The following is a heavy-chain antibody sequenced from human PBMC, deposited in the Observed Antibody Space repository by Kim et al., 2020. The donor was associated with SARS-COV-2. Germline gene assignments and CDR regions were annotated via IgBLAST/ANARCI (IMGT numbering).Heavy chain of an antibody. CDR2: IWYDGSNK. CDR1: GFTFSSYG. D-gene: IGHD2-2*01. J-gene: IGHJ6*01. V-gene: IGHV3-33*01. Sequence: GGSLRLSCAASGFTFSSYGMHWVRQAPGKGLEWVAVIWYDGSNKYYADSVKGRFTISRDNSKNTLYLQMNSLRAEDTAVYYCARENLIGVVVPGAMLYYLYGIDLWGQGTTVTVSP. CDR3: ARENLIGVVVPGAMLYYLYGIDL.